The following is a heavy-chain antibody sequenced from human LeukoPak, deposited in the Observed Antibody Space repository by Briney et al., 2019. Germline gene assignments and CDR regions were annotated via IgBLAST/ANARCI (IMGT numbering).Heavy chain of an antibody. J-gene: IGHJ3*02. V-gene: IGHV1-69*01. CDR2: IIPIFGTA. D-gene: IGHD1-26*01. CDR3: ARDLWVGIPVDAFDI. CDR1: GGTFSSYA. Sequence: SVKVSCKASGGTFSSYAISWVRQAPGQGLEWMGGIIPIFGTANYAQKFQGRVTITADESTSTAYMELSSLRSEDTAVYYCARDLWVGIPVDAFDIWGQGTMVTVSS.